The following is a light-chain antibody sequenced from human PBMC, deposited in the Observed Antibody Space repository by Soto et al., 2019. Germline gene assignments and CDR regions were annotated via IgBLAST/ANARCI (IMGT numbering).Light chain of an antibody. Sequence: DIQMTQSPSTLSASVGDRITITCGASQSISNWLAWYQQKPGKAPKLLIYKASNLESGVPSRFSGSGSGTEFTLAISSLQPDDFATYYCQQYDSSYTFGQGTKLE. CDR1: QSISNW. J-gene: IGKJ2*01. CDR2: KAS. CDR3: QQYDSSYT. V-gene: IGKV1-5*03.